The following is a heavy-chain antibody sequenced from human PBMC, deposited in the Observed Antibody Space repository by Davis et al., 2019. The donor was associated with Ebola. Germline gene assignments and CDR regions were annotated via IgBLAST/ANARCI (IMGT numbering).Heavy chain of an antibody. Sequence: GGSLRLSCAASGFTFSDYYMSWIRQAPGKGLEWVSYISSSGSTIYYADSVKGRFTISRDNSKNTLYLQMNSLRAEDTAVYYCARNSMDYYYGMDVWGQGTTVTVSS. V-gene: IGHV3-11*04. CDR3: ARNSMDYYYGMDV. CDR2: ISSSGSTI. CDR1: GFTFSDYY. D-gene: IGHD4-11*01. J-gene: IGHJ6*02.